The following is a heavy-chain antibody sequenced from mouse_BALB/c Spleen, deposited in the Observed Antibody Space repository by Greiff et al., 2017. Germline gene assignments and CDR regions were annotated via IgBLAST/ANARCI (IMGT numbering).Heavy chain of an antibody. V-gene: IGHV3-6*02. J-gene: IGHJ4*01. CDR2: ISYDGSN. CDR3: ARGGTTAYYYAMDY. Sequence: ESGPGLVKPSQSLSLTCSVTGYSITSGYYWNWIRQFPGNKLEWMGYISYDGSNNYNPSLKNRISITRDTSKNQFFLKLNSVTTEDTATYYCARGGTTAYYYAMDYWGQGTSVTVSS. CDR1: GYSITSGYY. D-gene: IGHD1-2*01.